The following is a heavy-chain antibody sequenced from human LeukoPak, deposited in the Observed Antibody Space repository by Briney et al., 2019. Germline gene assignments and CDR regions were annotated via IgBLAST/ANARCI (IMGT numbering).Heavy chain of an antibody. Sequence: SETLSLTCTVSGGSISSYYWSWIRQPPGKGLEWIGYIYYSGSTNYNPSLKSRVTISVDTSKNQFSLKLSPVTAADTAVYYCARVGSSWPRSGYYYYMDVWGKGTTVTVSS. CDR1: GGSISSYY. V-gene: IGHV4-59*01. CDR3: ARVGSSWPRSGYYYYMDV. D-gene: IGHD6-13*01. CDR2: IYYSGST. J-gene: IGHJ6*03.